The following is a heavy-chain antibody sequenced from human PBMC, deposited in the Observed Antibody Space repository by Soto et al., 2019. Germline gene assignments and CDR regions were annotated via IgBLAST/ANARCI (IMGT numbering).Heavy chain of an antibody. CDR1: GYTFTTYF. Sequence: QVQLVQSGAEVKKPGASVSISCKASGYTFTTYFMHWVRQAPGQGLEWIGIINPSGGRTTYAQKFQGNINMPRDTSTSTGYMEVRSLRSEDTAIYYCARDGCLTATFAGGGNLFDPWGQGSPVTVSS. CDR3: ARDGCLTATFAGGGNLFDP. D-gene: IGHD3-16*01. V-gene: IGHV1-46*01. CDR2: INPSGGRT. J-gene: IGHJ5*02.